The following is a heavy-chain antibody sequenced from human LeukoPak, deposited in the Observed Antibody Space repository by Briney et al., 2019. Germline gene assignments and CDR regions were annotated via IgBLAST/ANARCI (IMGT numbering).Heavy chain of an antibody. Sequence: PGGSLRLSCAASGFTFSSYAMRWVRQAPGKGLEWVSGISGSGANTYDADSVKGRFTISRDNSKNTLYLQMNSLRAEDTAVYYCAREGPLRYFDWLLKPPDAFDIWGQGTMVTVSS. CDR1: GFTFSSYA. J-gene: IGHJ3*02. CDR3: AREGPLRYFDWLLKPPDAFDI. D-gene: IGHD3-9*01. V-gene: IGHV3-23*01. CDR2: ISGSGANT.